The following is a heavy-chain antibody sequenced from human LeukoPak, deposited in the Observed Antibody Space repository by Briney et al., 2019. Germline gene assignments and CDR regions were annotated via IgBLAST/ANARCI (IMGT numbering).Heavy chain of an antibody. J-gene: IGHJ6*03. D-gene: IGHD3-10*01. Sequence: GGSLRLSCAASGFTFSSYWMSWVRQAPGKGLEWVAVISYDGSDNYYADSVKGRFTISRDNSKNTLYLQMNSLRAEDTALYYCARVARGDYYYYYMDVWGKGTTVTVSS. CDR3: ARVARGDYYYYYMDV. CDR2: ISYDGSDN. V-gene: IGHV3-30*03. CDR1: GFTFSSYW.